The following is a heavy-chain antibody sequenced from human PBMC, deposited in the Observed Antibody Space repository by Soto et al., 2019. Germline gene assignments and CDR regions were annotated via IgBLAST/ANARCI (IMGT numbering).Heavy chain of an antibody. CDR2: ISYDGSNK. D-gene: IGHD2-15*01. V-gene: IGHV3-33*05. Sequence: GGSLRLSCAASAFTFSSYGMNWVRQAPGKGLEWVAVISYDGSNKYYADSVKGRFTISRDNSKNTLFLQMNSLRAEDTAVYYCARESHSSGGSCYYSGGYYYYGMDVWGQGTTVTVSS. CDR1: AFTFSSYG. CDR3: ARESHSSGGSCYYSGGYYYYGMDV. J-gene: IGHJ6*02.